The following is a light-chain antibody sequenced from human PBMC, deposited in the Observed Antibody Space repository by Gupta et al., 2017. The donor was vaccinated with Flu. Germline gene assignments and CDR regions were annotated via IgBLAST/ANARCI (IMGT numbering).Light chain of an antibody. J-gene: IGKJ2*01. CDR1: QWIGRL. CDR3: KFPHT. CDR2: KAS. Sequence: MTQFPSTLSATVGNTVTVTCRTSQWIGRLLAWYQKKPEKAPNNLFNKASGLTSRVPARVSGRGSGTDFTLTNHSLQPNDSATHYCKFPHTFGQGTKLEIK. V-gene: IGKV1-5*03.